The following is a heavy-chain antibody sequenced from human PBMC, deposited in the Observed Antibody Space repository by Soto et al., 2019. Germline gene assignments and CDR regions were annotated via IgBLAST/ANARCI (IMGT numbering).Heavy chain of an antibody. Sequence: QVQLQESGPGLVKPSQTLSLTCTVSGGSISSGDYYWSWIRQPPGKGLEWIGYIYYSGSTYYNPSLKSRVTISVDPSKHQFSLKLSSVTAADTAVYYCARQYYYGSGSYLAEDGMDVWGQGTTVTVCS. CDR1: GGSISSGDYY. CDR2: IYYSGST. V-gene: IGHV4-30-4*01. CDR3: ARQYYYGSGSYLAEDGMDV. J-gene: IGHJ6*02. D-gene: IGHD3-10*01.